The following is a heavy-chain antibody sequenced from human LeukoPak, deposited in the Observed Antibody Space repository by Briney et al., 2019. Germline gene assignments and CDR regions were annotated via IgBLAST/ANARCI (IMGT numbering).Heavy chain of an antibody. CDR1: GYTLTELS. J-gene: IGHJ4*02. Sequence: GASVKVSCKVSGYTLTELSMHWVRQAPGEGLEWMGGFDPEDGETIYAQKFQGRVTMTEDTSTDTAYMELSSLRSEDTAVYYCATELKIGYSYGLGDYWGQGTLVTVSS. D-gene: IGHD5-18*01. CDR3: ATELKIGYSYGLGDY. CDR2: FDPEDGET. V-gene: IGHV1-24*01.